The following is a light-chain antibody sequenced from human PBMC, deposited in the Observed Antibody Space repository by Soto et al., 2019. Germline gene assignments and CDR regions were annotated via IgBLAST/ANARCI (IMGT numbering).Light chain of an antibody. CDR3: KQANSFPIT. Sequence: PMPQSQSSLSASVGDSFTITFRASQSISSYLNWYKPKPGKAPKLLIYAASSLQSGVPSRFSGIGYGTDGTLTIRSMQPEEGSTDYGKQANSFPITVGNGPRLELK. V-gene: IGKV1-39*01. CDR1: QSISSY. J-gene: IGKJ5*01. CDR2: AAS.